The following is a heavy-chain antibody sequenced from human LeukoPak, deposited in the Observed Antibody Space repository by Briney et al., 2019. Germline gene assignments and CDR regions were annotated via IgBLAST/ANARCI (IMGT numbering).Heavy chain of an antibody. CDR2: TYYRSKWYN. Sequence: SQTLSLTRAISGDSVSSNSAAWNWIRQSPSRGLEWLGRTYYRSKWYNDYAVSVKSRITINPDTSKNQFSLQLNSATPEDTAVYYCARHLVEMATITPDGWYYYGMDVWGQGTTVTVSS. J-gene: IGHJ6*02. CDR1: GDSVSSNSAA. CDR3: ARHLVEMATITPDGWYYYGMDV. D-gene: IGHD5-24*01. V-gene: IGHV6-1*01.